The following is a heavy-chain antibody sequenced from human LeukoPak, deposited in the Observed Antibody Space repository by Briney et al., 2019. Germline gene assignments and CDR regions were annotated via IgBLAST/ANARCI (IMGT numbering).Heavy chain of an antibody. D-gene: IGHD6-13*01. CDR2: IYTSGCT. V-gene: IGHV4-4*07. Sequence: SETLSLTCTASGGSISSDYWSCIRQPAAKGREWIGRIYTSGCTNYNPSLKSRVSMSVDTSKNQFSLKLSSVTAADTAVYYCARDSLVHPNRWFDPWGQGTLVTVSS. J-gene: IGHJ5*02. CDR1: GGSISSDY. CDR3: ARDSLVHPNRWFDP.